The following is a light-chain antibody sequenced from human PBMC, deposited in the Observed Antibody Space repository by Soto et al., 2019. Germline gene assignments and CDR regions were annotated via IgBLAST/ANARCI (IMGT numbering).Light chain of an antibody. CDR1: QSVNSY. Sequence: EIVLTQSPATLSLSPGERATLSCRASQSVNSYLGWYQQKPGQAPRLLIYDASNRATGIPARFSGSGSGTDFTLTISSLEPEDFAVYYCQQRSKWPRTFGQGTKVEIK. V-gene: IGKV3-11*01. J-gene: IGKJ1*01. CDR3: QQRSKWPRT. CDR2: DAS.